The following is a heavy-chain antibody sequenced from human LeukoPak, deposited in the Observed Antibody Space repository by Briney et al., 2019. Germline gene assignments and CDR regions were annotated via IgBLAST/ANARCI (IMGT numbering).Heavy chain of an antibody. Sequence: ASVKVSCKASGYTFTSYGISWVRQAPGQGLEWMGWISAYNGNTNYAQKLQGRVTTTTDTSTSTAYMELRSLRSDDTAVYYCARAPRISSSWYNWFDPWGQGTLVTVSS. V-gene: IGHV1-18*01. CDR3: ARAPRISSSWYNWFDP. CDR2: ISAYNGNT. J-gene: IGHJ5*02. D-gene: IGHD6-13*01. CDR1: GYTFTSYG.